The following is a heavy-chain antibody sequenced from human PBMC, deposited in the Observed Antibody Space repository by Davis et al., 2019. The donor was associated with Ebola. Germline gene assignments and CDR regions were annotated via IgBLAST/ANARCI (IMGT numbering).Heavy chain of an antibody. D-gene: IGHD3-3*01. CDR3: ARSKIFGVVTNYYYYYGMDV. CDR1: GGTISSSSYY. J-gene: IGHJ6*02. CDR2: IYYSGST. Sequence: SETLSLTCTVSGGTISSSSYYWGWLRQPPGKGLEWIGSIYYSGSTNYTPSLKSRVTISVDTSKNQFSLKLSSVTAADTAVYYCARSKIFGVVTNYYYYYGMDVWGQGTTVTVSS. V-gene: IGHV4-39*07.